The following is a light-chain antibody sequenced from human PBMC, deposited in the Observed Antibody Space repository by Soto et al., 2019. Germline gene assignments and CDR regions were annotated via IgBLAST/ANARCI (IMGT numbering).Light chain of an antibody. CDR2: DIS. CDR1: TGPVTSGHY. CDR3: LVIYTGVGEV. Sequence: QAVVTQEPSLTVSPGGTVTLTCDSSTGPVTSGHYPHWFQQKPGQAPRTLIWDISNRHSWTPARFSGSLLGDKAALTLSDAQPEDEAEYYCLVIYTGVGEVFGTGTKVTVL. J-gene: IGLJ1*01. V-gene: IGLV7-46*01.